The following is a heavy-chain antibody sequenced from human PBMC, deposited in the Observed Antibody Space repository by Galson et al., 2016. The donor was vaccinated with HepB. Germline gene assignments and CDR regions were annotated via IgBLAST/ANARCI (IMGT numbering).Heavy chain of an antibody. D-gene: IGHD1-26*01. J-gene: IGHJ6*02. CDR3: AKNPAELDYYGMDV. CDR2: ISYDGTNK. V-gene: IGHV3-30*04. Sequence: LRLSCAASGFTFSSYAMHWVRQAPGKGLEWVAVISYDGTNKYYADSVKGRFTISRDDSKNTLYLQMNSLRSDDTAVYYCAKNPAELDYYGMDVWGQGTTVTVSS. CDR1: GFTFSSYA.